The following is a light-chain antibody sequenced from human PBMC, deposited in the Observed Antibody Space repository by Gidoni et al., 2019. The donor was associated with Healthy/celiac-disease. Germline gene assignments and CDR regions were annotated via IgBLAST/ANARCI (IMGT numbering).Light chain of an antibody. CDR2: AAS. CDR1: QSISSY. CDR3: QQRA. V-gene: IGKV1-39*01. J-gene: IGKJ1*01. Sequence: DIQMTQSPSSLSASVGDRVTITCRASQSISSYLNWYQQKPGKAPKLLIYAASSLQSGVPSRFSGSGSGTDFTLTISSLQPEDFATYYCQQRAFGQGTKVETK.